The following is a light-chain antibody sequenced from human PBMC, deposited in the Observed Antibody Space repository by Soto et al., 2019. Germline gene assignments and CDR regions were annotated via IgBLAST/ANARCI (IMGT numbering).Light chain of an antibody. J-gene: IGLJ2*01. CDR1: SSDVGGYKY. CDR2: EVS. CDR3: SSYTTTTTVL. Sequence: QSALTQPASVSGSPGQSITISCTGTSSDVGGYKYVSWYQQHPDKAPKLLIYEVSNRPSGISTRFSRSKSGNTASLTISGLQAEDEADYYCSSYTTTTTVLFGGGTKLTVL. V-gene: IGLV2-14*01.